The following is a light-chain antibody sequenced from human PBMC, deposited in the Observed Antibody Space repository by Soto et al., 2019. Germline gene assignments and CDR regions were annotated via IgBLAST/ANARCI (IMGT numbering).Light chain of an antibody. CDR3: SSYTTSTTFVV. V-gene: IGLV2-14*03. CDR1: SSDVGDYNY. J-gene: IGLJ2*01. CDR2: DVS. Sequence: QSVLTQPASVSGSPGQSITISCTGTSSDVGDYNYVSWYQQHPGKAPKLMIYDVSNRPSGVSNRFSGSKSGNTASLTISGLQAEDEADYYCSSYTTSTTFVVFGGGTKLTVL.